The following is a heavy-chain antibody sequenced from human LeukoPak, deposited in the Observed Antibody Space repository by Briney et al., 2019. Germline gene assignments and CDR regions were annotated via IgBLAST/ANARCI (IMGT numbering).Heavy chain of an antibody. CDR2: FNGRSSTT. V-gene: IGHV3-48*04. J-gene: IGHJ2*01. CDR1: GFTFSSYA. Sequence: GGSLRLSCAASGFTFSSYAMNWVRQAPGKGLEWVSYFNGRSSTTYYAGSVKGRFTISRDNAKNSLYLQMNSLRAEDTAVYYCAREKGITMFGVVIYWYFDLWGRGTLVTVSS. CDR3: AREKGITMFGVVIYWYFDL. D-gene: IGHD3-3*01.